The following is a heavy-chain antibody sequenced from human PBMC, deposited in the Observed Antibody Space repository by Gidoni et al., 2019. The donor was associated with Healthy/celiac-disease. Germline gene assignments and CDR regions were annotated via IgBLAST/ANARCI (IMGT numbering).Heavy chain of an antibody. CDR2: IIPILGIA. D-gene: IGHD2-15*01. V-gene: IGHV1-69*09. Sequence: QVQLVQSGAEVKKPGSSVKVSCKASGGTFSSYAISWVRQAPGQGLEWMGRIIPILGIANYAQKFQGRVTITADKSTSTAYMELSSLRSEDTAVYYWARVPDCSGGSCYSDFYYGMDVWGQGTTVTVSS. CDR1: GGTFSSYA. CDR3: ARVPDCSGGSCYSDFYYGMDV. J-gene: IGHJ6*02.